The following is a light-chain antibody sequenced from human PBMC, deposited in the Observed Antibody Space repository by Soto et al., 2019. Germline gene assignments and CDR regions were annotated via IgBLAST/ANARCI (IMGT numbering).Light chain of an antibody. V-gene: IGLV2-8*01. J-gene: IGLJ2*01. Sequence: QSALTQPPSASGSPGQSVTISCTGTSSDVGGYNYVSWYQQHPGKAPKLMISEVSKRPSGVPDRFSGSKSGNTASLTVSGLQEEDEADYYCSSFAGNNNLVFGGGTKLTVL. CDR1: SSDVGGYNY. CDR3: SSFAGNNNLV. CDR2: EVS.